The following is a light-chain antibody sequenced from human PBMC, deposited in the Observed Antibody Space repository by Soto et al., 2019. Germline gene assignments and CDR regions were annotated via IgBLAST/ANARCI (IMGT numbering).Light chain of an antibody. V-gene: IGLV7-46*01. CDR2: DTT. Sequence: QAVVTQEPSLTVSPGGTVTLTCDSSTGAVTSSHYPYWLQQKPGQAPRTLIYDTTNKHSWTPARFSGSLLGGKAALTLSGAQPEDEAEYYCLLSYSDTRVFGGGTKHTVL. J-gene: IGLJ3*02. CDR3: LLSYSDTRV. CDR1: TGAVTSSHY.